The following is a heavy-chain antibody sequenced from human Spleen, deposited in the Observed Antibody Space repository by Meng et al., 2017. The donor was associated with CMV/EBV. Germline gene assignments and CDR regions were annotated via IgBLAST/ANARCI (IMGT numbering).Heavy chain of an antibody. CDR2: ISHSGRT. CDR1: RGSLTDYF. D-gene: IGHD1-14*01. CDR3: ARGRTDFDS. J-gene: IGHJ4*02. Sequence: LSLTCAVYRGSLTDYFWSCIRHSPETGLEWIGDISHSGRTNYNPSLKSRVTISVDTSNNQFFLKVTSVTAADTAVYYCARGRTDFDSWGQGTLVTVSS. V-gene: IGHV4-34*01.